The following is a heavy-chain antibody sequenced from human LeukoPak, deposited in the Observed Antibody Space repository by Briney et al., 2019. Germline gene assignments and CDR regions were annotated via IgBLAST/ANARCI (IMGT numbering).Heavy chain of an antibody. CDR1: GGSFSGYY. CDR3: ARRRFGELFT. Sequence: SETLSLTCAVYGGSFSGYYWSWIRQPPGKGLEWIGEINHSGSTNYNPSLKSRVTISVDTSKNQFSLKLSSVTAADTAVYYCARRRFGELFTWGQGTLVTVS. V-gene: IGHV4-34*01. CDR2: INHSGST. D-gene: IGHD3-10*01. J-gene: IGHJ5*02.